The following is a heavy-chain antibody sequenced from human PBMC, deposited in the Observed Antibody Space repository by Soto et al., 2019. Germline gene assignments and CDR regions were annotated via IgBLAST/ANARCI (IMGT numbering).Heavy chain of an antibody. D-gene: IGHD3-3*01. Sequence: QVQLQESGPGLVKPWETLSLTCTVSGNSIGDYYWSWFRQSPGKGLEWIGYIYGSGSTNYNPSLKSRVTRSADTSKNQFSLKLTSVTAADTAVYYCARRRIGDYWGQGTPITVSS. J-gene: IGHJ4*02. CDR3: ARRRIGDY. CDR2: IYGSGST. V-gene: IGHV4-59*08. CDR1: GNSIGDYY.